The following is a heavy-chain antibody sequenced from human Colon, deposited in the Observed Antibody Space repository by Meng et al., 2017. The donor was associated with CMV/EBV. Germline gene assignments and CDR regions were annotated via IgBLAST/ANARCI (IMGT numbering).Heavy chain of an antibody. D-gene: IGHD3-22*01. V-gene: IGHV4-39*06. CDR2: IDYAGST. J-gene: IGHJ6*02. CDR3: VRDPQRPDYYDSLVYGMDL. Sequence: SETLSPTCPVSGGSIRRSLAYWGWVRQSPGRGLEWIGNIDYAGSTSYHSSLESRVTMSVDTSRNQFALKLRSVTAADTAVYYCVRDPQRPDYYDSLVYGMDLWGQGTTVTVSS. CDR1: GGSIRRSLAY.